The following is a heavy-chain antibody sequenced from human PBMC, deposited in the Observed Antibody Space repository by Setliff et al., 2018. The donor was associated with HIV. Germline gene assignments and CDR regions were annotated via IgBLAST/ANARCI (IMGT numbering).Heavy chain of an antibody. J-gene: IGHJ4*02. D-gene: IGHD1-26*01. V-gene: IGHV3-30*18. Sequence: GGSLRLSCVGSGFKFSDYVMHWVRQAPGKGLEWVAVMSYNEKNKDYGDSVKGRFIISRNNSKNTLEINSLRADDTAVYYCAEDRIVGGTLAQYFDYWGLGTLVTVSS. CDR2: MSYNEKNK. CDR3: AEDRIVGGTLAQYFDY. CDR1: GFKFSDYV.